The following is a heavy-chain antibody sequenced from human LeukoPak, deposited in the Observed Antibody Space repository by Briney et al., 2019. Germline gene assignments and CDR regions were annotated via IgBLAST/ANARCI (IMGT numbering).Heavy chain of an antibody. V-gene: IGHV4-59*01. CDR3: ARDAPPYGGYFDY. D-gene: IGHD4/OR15-4a*01. Sequence: PSETLSLTCTVSGGSISSYYWSWIRQPPGKGLEWIGYIYYSGSTNYNPSLKSRVTISVDTSKNQFSLKPSSVTAADTAVYYCARDAPPYGGYFDYWGQGTLVTVSS. J-gene: IGHJ4*02. CDR2: IYYSGST. CDR1: GGSISSYY.